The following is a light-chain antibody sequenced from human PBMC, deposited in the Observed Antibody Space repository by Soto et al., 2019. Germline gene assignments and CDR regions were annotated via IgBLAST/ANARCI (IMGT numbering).Light chain of an antibody. CDR2: KAS. Sequence: DIQMTQSPSTLSASVGDRVTITCRASQSISSWLAWYQQKPGTAPKLLIYKASTLQSGVPSRFSGSGSGTEFTLTISSLQPDDSATYYCQQDNDNWTFGQVTKVEIK. CDR3: QQDNDNWT. CDR1: QSISSW. V-gene: IGKV1-5*03. J-gene: IGKJ1*01.